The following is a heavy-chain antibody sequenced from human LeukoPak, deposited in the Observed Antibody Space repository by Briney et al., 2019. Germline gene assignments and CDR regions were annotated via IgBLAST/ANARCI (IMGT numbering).Heavy chain of an antibody. Sequence: GESLRLSCAASGFTFTDYWMTWVRQAPGKGLEWVANINLDGSEKWYVDSVRGRFTISRDNARNSLYLQMNGLRADDTAVYYCARGAGTGNYYAYWGQGTLVTVSS. V-gene: IGHV3-7*01. CDR3: ARGAGTGNYYAY. CDR2: INLDGSEK. D-gene: IGHD1-1*01. CDR1: GFTFTDYW. J-gene: IGHJ4*02.